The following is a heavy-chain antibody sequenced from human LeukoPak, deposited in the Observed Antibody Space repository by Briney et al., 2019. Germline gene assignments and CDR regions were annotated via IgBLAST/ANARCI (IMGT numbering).Heavy chain of an antibody. D-gene: IGHD2-15*01. CDR3: ARHCSGGSCSGNAGMDV. V-gene: IGHV5-51*01. CDR1: GYSFTSYW. J-gene: IGHJ6*02. CDR2: IYPGDSDT. Sequence: ESLKIARKGSGYSFTSYWIGWVRQMTGKGLEWMGIIYPGDSDTRYSPSFQGQVTISADKSISTAYLQWSSLKASDTAMYYCARHCSGGSCSGNAGMDVWGQGTTVTVSS.